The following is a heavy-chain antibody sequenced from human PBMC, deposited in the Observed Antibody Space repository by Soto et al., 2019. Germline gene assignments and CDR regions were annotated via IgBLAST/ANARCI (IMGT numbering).Heavy chain of an antibody. J-gene: IGHJ4*02. Sequence: QVQLGQSGSEVKKPGSSVKVSCKASGDTFSIYTISWVRQAPGQGLEWMGRVIPIFDITSYTQRFQGRVTITADKSTTTVYMELSSLRSEDTAFYYCARDRDNSNWPNFDFWGQGTLVTVSS. D-gene: IGHD6-13*01. CDR2: VIPIFDIT. CDR3: ARDRDNSNWPNFDF. CDR1: GDTFSIYT. V-gene: IGHV1-69*02.